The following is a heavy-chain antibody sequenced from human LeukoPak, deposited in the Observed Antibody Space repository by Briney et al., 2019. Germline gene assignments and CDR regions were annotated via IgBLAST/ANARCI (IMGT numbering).Heavy chain of an antibody. CDR3: AKDPRWLPYGMDV. Sequence: SGGSLRLSCVASGFTFSTYAMTWVRQAPGKGLERVSTIIGNAGSTYYADSVQARFIISRDNSKNTLFLQMTSLRAEDTAVYYCAKDPRWLPYGMDVWGQGTTVTVS. J-gene: IGHJ6*02. CDR1: GFTFSTYA. V-gene: IGHV3-23*01. CDR2: IIGNAGST. D-gene: IGHD5-12*01.